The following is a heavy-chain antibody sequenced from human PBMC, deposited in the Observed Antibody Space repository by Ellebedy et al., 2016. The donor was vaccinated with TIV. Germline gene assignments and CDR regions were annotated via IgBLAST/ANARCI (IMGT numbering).Heavy chain of an antibody. CDR1: GFMFNTYA. J-gene: IGHJ4*02. CDR2: ISGSGGTT. D-gene: IGHD3-9*01. CDR3: AKADYDVLTGHNRYFGN. Sequence: GESLKISCAASGFMFNTYAMSWVRQAPGRGLEWVSTISGSGGTTYYVDSMKGRFTISRDNSKNTLYLQMNSLRVEDTAMYYCAKADYDVLTGHNRYFGNWGQGTLVTVSS. V-gene: IGHV3-23*01.